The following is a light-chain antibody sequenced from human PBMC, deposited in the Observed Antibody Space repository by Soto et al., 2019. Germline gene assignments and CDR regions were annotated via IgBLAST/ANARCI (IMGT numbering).Light chain of an antibody. CDR3: QHYNNWGGT. CDR2: GAS. Sequence: EVLMTQSPATLSGSPGERATLSCRANQTLSSNLAWYQQKPGQAPRLLIYGASTRATGIPARFSGSGSGTEFTLTISSLQSEDFTVYYCQHYNNWGGTFGGGTKVEIK. CDR1: QTLSSN. J-gene: IGKJ4*01. V-gene: IGKV3-15*01.